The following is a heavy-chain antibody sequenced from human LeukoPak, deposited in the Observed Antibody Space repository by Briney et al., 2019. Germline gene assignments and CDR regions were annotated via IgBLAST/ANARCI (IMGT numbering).Heavy chain of an antibody. CDR2: INPSGGST. V-gene: IGHV1-46*01. CDR1: RYTFTSYA. D-gene: IGHD6-13*01. CDR3: ARDVAAAGTPYYYYGMDV. Sequence: VASVKVSCKASRYTFTSYAMNRVRQAPGQGLEWMGIINPSGGSTSYAQKFQGRVTMTRDTSTSTVYMELSSLRSEDTAVYYCARDVAAAGTPYYYYGMDVWGQGTTVTVSS. J-gene: IGHJ6*02.